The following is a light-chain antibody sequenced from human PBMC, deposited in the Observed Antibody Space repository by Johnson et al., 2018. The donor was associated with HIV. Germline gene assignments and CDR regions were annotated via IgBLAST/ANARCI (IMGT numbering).Light chain of an antibody. CDR2: ENT. Sequence: QSVLTQPPSVSATPGQKVTISCSGSSSNIGNNYVSWYQHLPGTAPKLLIYENTKRPSGIPDRFSGSKSGTSATLGITGLQTGDEGDYYCVTWDGSLSAGAVFGTGTKVTVL. V-gene: IGLV1-51*02. CDR3: VTWDGSLSAGAV. J-gene: IGLJ1*01. CDR1: SSNIGNNY.